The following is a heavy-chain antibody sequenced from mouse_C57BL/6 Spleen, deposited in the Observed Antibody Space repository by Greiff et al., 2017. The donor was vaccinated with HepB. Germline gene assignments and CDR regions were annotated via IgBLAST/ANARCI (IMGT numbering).Heavy chain of an antibody. CDR2: IYPRSGNT. CDR1: GYTFTSYG. CDR3: ASHYGSRGWYFDV. D-gene: IGHD1-1*01. V-gene: IGHV1-81*01. Sequence: VQLQQSGAELARPGASVKLSCKASGYTFTSYGISWVKQRTGPGLEWIGEIYPRSGNTYYNEKFKGKATLTADKSSSTAYMELRSLTSEDSAVYFCASHYGSRGWYFDVWGTGTTVTVSS. J-gene: IGHJ1*03.